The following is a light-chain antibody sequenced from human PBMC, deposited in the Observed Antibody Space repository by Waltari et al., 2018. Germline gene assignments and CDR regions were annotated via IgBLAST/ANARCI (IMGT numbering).Light chain of an antibody. CDR2: MSD. CDR3: AAWDDSLSGFYV. J-gene: IGLJ1*01. Sequence: QSVLTQPPSASGNPGQSVTISCSGRSSNIGSNSVYWYQHLPGTAPKLLIYMSDQRPSGVPDRFVGSKSGTSASLAISGLRSEDEADYYCAAWDDSLSGFYVFGTGTKVTVL. CDR1: SSNIGSNS. V-gene: IGLV1-47*01.